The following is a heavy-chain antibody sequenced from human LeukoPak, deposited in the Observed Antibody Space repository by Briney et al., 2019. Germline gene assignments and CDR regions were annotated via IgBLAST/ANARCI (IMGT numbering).Heavy chain of an antibody. J-gene: IGHJ4*02. CDR3: ARDSGSYSGPIG. Sequence: ASVKVSCKASGYTFTGYYMHWVRQAPGQGVEWMGWINPNSGGTNYAQKFQGRVTMTRDPSISPAYMELSSLRSEDAAVYYCARDSGSYSGPIGWGQGTLVTVSS. D-gene: IGHD1-26*01. CDR1: GYTFTGYY. CDR2: INPNSGGT. V-gene: IGHV1-2*02.